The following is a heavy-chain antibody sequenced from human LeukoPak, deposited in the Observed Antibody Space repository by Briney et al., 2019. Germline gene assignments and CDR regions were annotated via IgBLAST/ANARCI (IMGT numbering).Heavy chain of an antibody. J-gene: IGHJ4*02. CDR3: ARRNWGSHFDY. CDR1: GDSISSGSDY. V-gene: IGHV4-39*01. D-gene: IGHD7-27*01. CDR2: IYYSGST. Sequence: SETLSHTRTVSGDSISSGSDYWGWIRQPPGKGLEWIGNIYYSGSTYYNPSLKSRVTISVDTSKNQFSLKVRSVTAADTAVYYCARRNWGSHFDYWGQGTLVTVSS.